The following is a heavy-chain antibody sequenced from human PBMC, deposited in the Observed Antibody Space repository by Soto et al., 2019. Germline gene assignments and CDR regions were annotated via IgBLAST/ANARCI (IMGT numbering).Heavy chain of an antibody. CDR2: IYYSGST. V-gene: IGHV4-31*03. CDR1: GGSISRGGYY. CDR3: ARVRTGYSGPVGWFDP. Sequence: VQLQEPGPGLLKPSQTLSLTCTVSGGSISRGGYYWSWIRQHPGTGLEWIGYIYYSGSTYYNPSLKSRVTISVDTSKNQFALKLCSVTAADTAVYYCARVRTGYSGPVGWFDPWGQGTLVTVSA. J-gene: IGHJ5*02. D-gene: IGHD1-26*01.